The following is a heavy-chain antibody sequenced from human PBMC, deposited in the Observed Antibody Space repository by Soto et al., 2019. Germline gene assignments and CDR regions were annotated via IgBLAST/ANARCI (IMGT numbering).Heavy chain of an antibody. V-gene: IGHV5-51*01. CDR2: IYPGDSDT. CDR1: GYSFTSYW. Sequence: GESLKISCKGSGYSFTSYWIGWVRQMPGKGLEWMGIIYPGDSDTRYSPSFQGQVTISVDKSISTAHLQWSSLRASDTAMYYCARQIAAAGGQYYFDYWGQGTLVTVSS. J-gene: IGHJ4*02. D-gene: IGHD6-13*01. CDR3: ARQIAAAGGQYYFDY.